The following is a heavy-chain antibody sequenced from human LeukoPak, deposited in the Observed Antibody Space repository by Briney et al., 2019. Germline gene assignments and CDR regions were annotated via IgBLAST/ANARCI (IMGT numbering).Heavy chain of an antibody. CDR1: GYNFTNNY. CDR2: IYPRDGST. Sequence: APVKVSCKASGYNFTNNYLHWVRQAPGQGLEWMGMIYPRDGSTSYAQNFQGRVTVTRDTSTTTVHMELRGLRSEDTAVYYCARDQEGFDYWGQGTVVTVSS. CDR3: ARDQEGFDY. J-gene: IGHJ4*02. V-gene: IGHV1-46*01.